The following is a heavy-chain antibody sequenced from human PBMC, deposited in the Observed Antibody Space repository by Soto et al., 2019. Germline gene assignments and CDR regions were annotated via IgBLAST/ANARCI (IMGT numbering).Heavy chain of an antibody. Sequence: ASVKVSCKASGYTFTGYYMHWVRQAPGQGLEWMGWINPNSGGTNYAQKFQGRVTMTRDTSISTAYMELSRLRSDDTAVYYCAREEGYDMDNWFDPWGQGTRVTVSA. J-gene: IGHJ5*02. D-gene: IGHD3-9*01. V-gene: IGHV1-2*02. CDR2: INPNSGGT. CDR1: GYTFTGYY. CDR3: AREEGYDMDNWFDP.